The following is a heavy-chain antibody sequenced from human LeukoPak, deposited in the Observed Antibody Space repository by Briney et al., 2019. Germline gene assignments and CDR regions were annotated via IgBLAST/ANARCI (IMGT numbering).Heavy chain of an antibody. J-gene: IGHJ4*02. V-gene: IGHV1-3*01. CDR1: GYTFTTYA. CDR2: INGGNGNA. CDR3: ARSTYDGGFDY. D-gene: IGHD3-3*01. Sequence: GASVKVSCKASGYTFTTYAMHWVRQAPGQRLEWMGWINGGNGNAKYSQNFQGRVTFTRDTSATTAYMELNSLRSEDTAVYYCARSTYDGGFDYWGQGTLVTVSS.